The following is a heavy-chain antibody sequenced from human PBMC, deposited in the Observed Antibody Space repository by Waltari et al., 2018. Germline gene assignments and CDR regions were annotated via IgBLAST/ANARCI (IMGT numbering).Heavy chain of an antibody. J-gene: IGHJ4*02. CDR2: ISGSGGST. CDR1: GFTFSSYA. CDR3: AKDLAGYSSGWYRGFDY. V-gene: IGHV3-23*01. D-gene: IGHD6-19*01. Sequence: EVPLLESGGGLVQPGGSLRLPCAASGFTFSSYAMSWVRQAPGQGLEWVSAISGSGGSTYYADSVKGRFTISRDNSENTLYLQMNSLRAEDTAVYYCAKDLAGYSSGWYRGFDYWGQGTLVTVSS.